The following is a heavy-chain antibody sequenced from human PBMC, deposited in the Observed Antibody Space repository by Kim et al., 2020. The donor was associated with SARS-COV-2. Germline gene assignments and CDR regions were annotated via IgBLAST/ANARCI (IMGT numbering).Heavy chain of an antibody. D-gene: IGHD4-4*01. Sequence: SETLSLTCAVYGGSFSGYYWSWIRQPPGKGLEWIGEINHSGSTNYNPSLKSRVTISVDTSKNQFSLKLSSVTAADTAVYYCARSRRNRMATVSDWYFDLWGRGTLVTVSS. CDR1: GGSFSGYY. J-gene: IGHJ2*01. V-gene: IGHV4-34*01. CDR3: ARSRRNRMATVSDWYFDL. CDR2: INHSGST.